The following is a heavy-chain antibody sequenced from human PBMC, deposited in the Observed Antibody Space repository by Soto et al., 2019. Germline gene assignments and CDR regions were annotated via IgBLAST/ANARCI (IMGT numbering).Heavy chain of an antibody. V-gene: IGHV1-18*04. CDR3: GRDSVGYSGYDFVWFDP. J-gene: IGHJ5*02. D-gene: IGHD5-12*01. CDR1: GYTFTSYG. Sequence: QVQLVQSGAEVKKPGASVKVSCKASGYTFTSYGISWVRQAPGQGLEWMGWISAYNGNTNYAQKFQGRVTMTKGISASTAYMDLRSLRSYDTAVYYCGRDSVGYSGYDFVWFDPWGQATLVTVSS. CDR2: ISAYNGNT.